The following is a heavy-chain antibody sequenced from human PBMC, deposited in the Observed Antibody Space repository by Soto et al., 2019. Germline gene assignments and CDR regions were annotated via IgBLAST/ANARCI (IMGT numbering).Heavy chain of an antibody. Sequence: VQLVQSGSEMREPGASVRISCKASGYTFNTYFISGISWVRQAPGQGLEWVGWTNAYSGESNNPEKFQGRITLTAERSTNEVYLQLRRLGPDGSAVYFCTRGERQSCGRLGCYHCDYWGQGTRVTVSS. J-gene: IGHJ4*02. D-gene: IGHD2-15*01. CDR3: TRGERQSCGRLGCYHCDY. CDR2: TNAYSGES. V-gene: IGHV1-18*04. CDR1: GYTFNTYF.